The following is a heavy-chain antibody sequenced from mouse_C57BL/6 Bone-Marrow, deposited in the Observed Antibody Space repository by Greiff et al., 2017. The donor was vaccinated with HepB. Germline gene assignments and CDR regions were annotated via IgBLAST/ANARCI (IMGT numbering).Heavy chain of an antibody. D-gene: IGHD2-2*01. CDR1: GYTFTSYW. J-gene: IGHJ2*01. CDR3: ARMITTSIYYGYDY. Sequence: QVQLKQPGAELVRPGSSVKLSCKASGYTFTSYWMHWVKQRPIQGLEWIGNIDPSDSETHYNQKFKDKATLTVDKSSSTSYMQLSSLTSEDSAVYYCARMITTSIYYGYDYWGQGTPLTVSS. CDR2: IDPSDSET. V-gene: IGHV1-52*01.